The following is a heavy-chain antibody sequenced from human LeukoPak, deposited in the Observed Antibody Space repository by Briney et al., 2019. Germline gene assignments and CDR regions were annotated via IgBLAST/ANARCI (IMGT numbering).Heavy chain of an antibody. V-gene: IGHV4-30-4*01. J-gene: IGHJ4*02. CDR3: AIKRGQGLDY. CDR1: GASISSDYYS. Sequence: SETLSLTCTVSGASISSDYYSWSWIRQPPGKGLEWIGYIYYSGSTSYNPSLKSRLTISIDTSKNQCSLKLSSVTAADTAVYYCAIKRGQGLDYWGQGTLVTVSS. CDR2: IYYSGST. D-gene: IGHD3-16*01.